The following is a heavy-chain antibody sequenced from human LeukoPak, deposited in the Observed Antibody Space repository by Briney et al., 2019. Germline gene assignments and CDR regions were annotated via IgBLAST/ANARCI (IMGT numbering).Heavy chain of an antibody. CDR2: IRSKANGEAT. CDR1: GFIFGDYT. J-gene: IGHJ4*02. D-gene: IGHD4-17*01. CDR3: IRGDYIDYGYFDS. Sequence: GGSLRLSCRTSGFIFGDYTMNWVRQTPGKGLEWVGLIRSKANGEATHYGASVRGRFTISRDDSKSIAYLQMSSLNTDDTALYYCIRGDYIDYGYFDSWGQGTLVTVSS. V-gene: IGHV3-49*04.